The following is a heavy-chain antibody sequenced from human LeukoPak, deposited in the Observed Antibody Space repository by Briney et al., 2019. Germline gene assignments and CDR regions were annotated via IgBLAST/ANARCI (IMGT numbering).Heavy chain of an antibody. CDR1: GSSFTTYW. Sequence: GESLKISCKGSGSSFTTYWIAWVRQMPGKGLEWMGIIYPGDSDTRYSPSFQGQVTISADKSITTAYLQWSSLKASDTAMYYCARQVGAPHTFDYWGQGTLVTVSS. D-gene: IGHD1-26*01. CDR3: ARQVGAPHTFDY. CDR2: IYPGDSDT. J-gene: IGHJ4*02. V-gene: IGHV5-51*01.